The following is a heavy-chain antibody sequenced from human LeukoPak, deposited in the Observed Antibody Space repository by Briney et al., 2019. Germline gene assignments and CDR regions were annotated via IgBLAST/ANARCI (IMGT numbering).Heavy chain of an antibody. CDR1: GFTFSSYS. Sequence: GGSLRLSCAASGFTFSSYSMNWVRQAPGKGLEWVSHISRSGAAIYYADSVKGRFTISRDNAKNSLYLQMNSLRAEDTAVYYCARDGGYCSSTSCYFVLNYYYGMDVWGQGTTVTVSS. V-gene: IGHV3-48*01. CDR2: ISRSGAAI. J-gene: IGHJ6*02. D-gene: IGHD2-2*01. CDR3: ARDGGYCSSTSCYFVLNYYYGMDV.